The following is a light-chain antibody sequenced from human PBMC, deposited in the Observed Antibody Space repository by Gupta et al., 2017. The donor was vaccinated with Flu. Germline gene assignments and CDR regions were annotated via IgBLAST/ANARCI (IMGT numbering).Light chain of an antibody. CDR3: QAWDSTTTFV. J-gene: IGLJ1*01. V-gene: IGLV3-1*01. CDR2: RDN. CDR1: KLGSRY. Sequence: SSELTQTPSVSVSPVPTASISCSGDKLGSRYTSWYQQRPGQSPLVVMYRDNECAAGIPGRFSGSKSGNTATLTISGAQAMEETDYYCQAWDSTTTFVFGTGTKVTVL.